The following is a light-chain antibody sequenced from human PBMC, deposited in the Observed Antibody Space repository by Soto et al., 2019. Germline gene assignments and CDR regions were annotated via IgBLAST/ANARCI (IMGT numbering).Light chain of an antibody. CDR1: SSDVGGSDY. CDR2: EVS. V-gene: IGLV2-14*01. Sequence: QSVLTQSASVSGSPGQSITISCTGTSSDVGGSDYVSWYQQHPDKAPKLIISEVSDRPSGVSDRFSGSKSGNTASLTISGLQAEDEADYYCSSYAGTYNLYFFGTGTKVTVL. J-gene: IGLJ1*01. CDR3: SSYAGTYNLYF.